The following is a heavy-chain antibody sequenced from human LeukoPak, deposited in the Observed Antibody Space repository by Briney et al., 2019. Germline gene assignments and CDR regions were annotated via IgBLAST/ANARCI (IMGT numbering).Heavy chain of an antibody. D-gene: IGHD6-13*01. CDR2: IYSSGRT. V-gene: IGHV3-53*01. Sequence: GGSLRLSCAASGFTFSRYSMNWVRQAPGKGLEWVSVIYSSGRTYYADSVKGRFTISRDNSKNTLHLQMNTLRAEDTAVYYCASRIATAGSVDYWGQGTLVTVSS. CDR3: ASRIATAGSVDY. CDR1: GFTFSRYS. J-gene: IGHJ4*02.